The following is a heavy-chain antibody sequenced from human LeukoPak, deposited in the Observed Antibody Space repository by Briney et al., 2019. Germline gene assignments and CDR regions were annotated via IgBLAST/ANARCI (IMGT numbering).Heavy chain of an antibody. CDR3: ARDIFTMVRGVRSDY. Sequence: GGSLRLSCAASGFTFSSYSMNLVRQAPGKGLEWVSSISSSSSYIYYADSVKGRFTISRDNAKNSLYLQMNSLRAEDTAVYYCARDIFTMVRGVRSDYWGQGTLVTVSS. V-gene: IGHV3-21*01. CDR2: ISSSSSYI. CDR1: GFTFSSYS. D-gene: IGHD3-10*01. J-gene: IGHJ4*02.